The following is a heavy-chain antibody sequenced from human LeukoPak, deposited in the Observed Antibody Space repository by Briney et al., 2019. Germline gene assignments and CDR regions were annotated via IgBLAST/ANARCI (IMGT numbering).Heavy chain of an antibody. V-gene: IGHV3-30-3*01. D-gene: IGHD3-9*01. CDR2: ISYDGSNK. CDR3: ARDADYFGAFDI. J-gene: IGHJ3*02. CDR1: GFTFSSYA. Sequence: GGSLRLSCAASGFTFSSYALHWVGQAPGKGLEWVAVISYDGSNKYYADSVKGRFTISRDNSKNPLYLQMNSLRAEDTAVYYCARDADYFGAFDIWGQGTMVTVSS.